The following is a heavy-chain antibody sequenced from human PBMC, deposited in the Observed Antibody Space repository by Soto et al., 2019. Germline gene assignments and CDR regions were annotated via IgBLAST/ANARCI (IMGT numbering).Heavy chain of an antibody. Sequence: GPTLVNPTQTLTLTCTFSGFSLSTSGVGVGWIRQPPGKALEWLAVIYWDDSKTYSPSLKSRLTITKDTSRDQVVLTMTNMDPVDTATYYCAHKGSGSRAIDYWGQGALVTVSS. CDR3: AHKGSGSRAIDY. D-gene: IGHD3-10*01. CDR1: GFSLSTSGVG. J-gene: IGHJ4*02. V-gene: IGHV2-5*02. CDR2: IYWDDSK.